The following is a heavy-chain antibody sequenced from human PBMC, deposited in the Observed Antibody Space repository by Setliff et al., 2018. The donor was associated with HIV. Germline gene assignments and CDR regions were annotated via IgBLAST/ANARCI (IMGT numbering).Heavy chain of an antibody. CDR2: INHSGST. V-gene: IGHV4-34*01. CDR3: ARAPRGSGWYPNWFDP. D-gene: IGHD6-19*01. J-gene: IGHJ5*02. CDR1: GGSFSGYY. Sequence: KASETLSLTCAVYGGSFSGYYWSWIRQPPGKGLEWIGEINHSGSTNYNPSLKSRVTISVDTSKNQFSLKLSSVTAADTAVYYCARAPRGSGWYPNWFDPWGQGTLVTVSS.